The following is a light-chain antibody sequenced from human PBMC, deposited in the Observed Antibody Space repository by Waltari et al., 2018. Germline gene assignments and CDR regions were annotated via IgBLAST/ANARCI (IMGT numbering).Light chain of an antibody. CDR3: QQYGSSPQT. Sequence: IVLTQSPGTLSLSPGERATLSCRASQSVSSSYLAWYQQKPGQAPRRLIYGASSRATGIPDRFSGSGPGTDFTLTISRLEPEDFAVYYCQQYGSSPQTFGQGTKVEIK. J-gene: IGKJ1*01. CDR2: GAS. V-gene: IGKV3-20*01. CDR1: QSVSSSY.